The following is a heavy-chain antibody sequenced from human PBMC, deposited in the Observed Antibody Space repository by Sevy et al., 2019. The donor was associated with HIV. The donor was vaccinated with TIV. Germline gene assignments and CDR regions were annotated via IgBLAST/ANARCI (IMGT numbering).Heavy chain of an antibody. CDR3: VRDGGTVTTPGYFDY. D-gene: IGHD4-17*01. CDR2: VFHTGST. Sequence: SETLSLTCTVSGGSISSGAYSWNWIRQPPGKGLEWIGYVFHTGSTYYNPSLKGQVTVSVDRSKNQFSLKMTSVTAADTAVYYCVRDGGTVTTPGYFDYWGQGTLVTVSS. CDR1: GGSISSGAYS. V-gene: IGHV4-30-2*01. J-gene: IGHJ4*02.